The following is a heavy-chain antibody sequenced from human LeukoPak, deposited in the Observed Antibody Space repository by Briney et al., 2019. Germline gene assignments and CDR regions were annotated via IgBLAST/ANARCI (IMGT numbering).Heavy chain of an antibody. J-gene: IGHJ1*01. Sequence: XCKASGGTFSSYAIXWVRQAPGQGLEWMGGIIPIFGTANYAQKFQGRVTITTDESTSTAYMELSSLRSEDTAVYYCARSYYYDSSGSLHFQHWGQGTLVTVSS. D-gene: IGHD3-22*01. CDR3: ARSYYYDSSGSLHFQH. V-gene: IGHV1-69*05. CDR2: IIPIFGTA. CDR1: GGTFSSYA.